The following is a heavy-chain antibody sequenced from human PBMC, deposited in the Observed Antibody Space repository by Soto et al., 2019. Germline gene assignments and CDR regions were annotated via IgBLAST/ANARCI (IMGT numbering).Heavy chain of an antibody. Sequence: GGSLRLSCAASGFTFSSYGMHWVRQAPGKGLEWVAVIWYDGSNKYYADSVKGRFTISRDNSKNTLYLQMNSLRAEDTAVYYWGRGRGGKYYYRSGSYYGKYYYYYGRDVWGQGSTVTASS. CDR1: GFTFSSYG. CDR2: IWYDGSNK. V-gene: IGHV3-33*01. D-gene: IGHD3-10*01. CDR3: GRGRGGKYYYRSGSYYGKYYYYYGRDV. J-gene: IGHJ6*02.